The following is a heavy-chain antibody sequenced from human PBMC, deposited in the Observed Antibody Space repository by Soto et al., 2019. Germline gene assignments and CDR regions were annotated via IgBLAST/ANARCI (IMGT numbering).Heavy chain of an antibody. V-gene: IGHV3-9*01. CDR1: GFTFDDYA. Sequence: EVQLVESGGGLVQPGRSLRLSCAASGFTFDDYAMHWVRQAPGKGLEWVSGISWNSGSIGYADSVKGRFTISRDNAKNSLYLQMNSLRAEDTALYYCAKAQILVVAATPFDYWGQGTLVTVSS. CDR2: ISWNSGSI. J-gene: IGHJ4*02. CDR3: AKAQILVVAATPFDY. D-gene: IGHD2-15*01.